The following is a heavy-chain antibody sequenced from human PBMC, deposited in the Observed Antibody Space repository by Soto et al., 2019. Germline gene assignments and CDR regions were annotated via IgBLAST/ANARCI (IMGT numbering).Heavy chain of an antibody. V-gene: IGHV3-21*01. CDR3: ASAAYSSSPGHI. CDR1: GFTFSSYS. J-gene: IGHJ3*02. Sequence: EVQLVESGGGLVKPGGSLRLSCAASGFTFSSYSMNWVRQAPGKGLEWVSSISSSSSYIYYADSVKGRFTISRDNAKNSLYLQMNSMRAEDTAVYDCASAAYSSSPGHIWGQGTMVTVSS. CDR2: ISSSSSYI. D-gene: IGHD6-13*01.